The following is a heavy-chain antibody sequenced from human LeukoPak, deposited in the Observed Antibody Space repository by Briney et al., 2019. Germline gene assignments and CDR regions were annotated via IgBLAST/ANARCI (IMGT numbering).Heavy chain of an antibody. CDR3: AKVAGNSVDMDV. Sequence: GGSLRLSCAASGFSISNDWMSWVRQAPGKGLEWVARVKSRSAGETTDYAAPVKGRFTISRDDSKNTLYLQMNSLKTEDTAVYYCAKVAGNSVDMDVWGKGTTVTVSS. CDR2: VKSRSAGETT. CDR1: GFSISNDW. J-gene: IGHJ6*03. V-gene: IGHV3-15*01. D-gene: IGHD4-23*01.